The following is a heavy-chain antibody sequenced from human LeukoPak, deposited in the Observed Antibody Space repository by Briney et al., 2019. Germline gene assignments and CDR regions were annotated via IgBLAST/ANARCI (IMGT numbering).Heavy chain of an antibody. CDR1: GGSISSYY. Sequence: SETLSLTCTVSGGSISSYYWSWIRQPPGKGLEWIGYIYTSGSTNYNPSLKSRVAISVDTSKNQFSLKLSSVTAADTAVYYCAGEDNWFDPWGQGTLVTVSS. D-gene: IGHD3-10*01. J-gene: IGHJ5*02. CDR3: AGEDNWFDP. CDR2: IYTSGST. V-gene: IGHV4-4*09.